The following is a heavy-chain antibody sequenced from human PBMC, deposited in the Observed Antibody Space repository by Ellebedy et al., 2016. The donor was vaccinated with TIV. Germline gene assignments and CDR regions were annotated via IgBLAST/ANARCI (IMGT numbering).Heavy chain of an antibody. V-gene: IGHV1-18*01. D-gene: IGHD5-18*01. Sequence: ASVKVSXXASGGTFSSYAIIWVRHASGYGLEWMGWISAYNGNTNYAQKLQGRVTITRDMSTSTAYMELSSLRSEDTAVYYCAADPKVDTTSPGGMDVWGQGTTVTVSS. J-gene: IGHJ6*02. CDR1: GGTFSSYA. CDR3: AADPKVDTTSPGGMDV. CDR2: ISAYNGNT.